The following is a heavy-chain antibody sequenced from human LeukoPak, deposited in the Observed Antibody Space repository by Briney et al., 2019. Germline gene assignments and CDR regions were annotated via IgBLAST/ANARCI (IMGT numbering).Heavy chain of an antibody. CDR2: ISSKGDNI. CDR3: GRVRISAARGYMDV. Sequence: GGSLRLSCAGSGFTFSSYAIHWVRQAPGKGLECVSTISSKGDNIFYANSVKGRFTISRDNSKNTVYLQMGSLRAEDMAVYYCGRVRISAARGYMDVWGKGTTVTVSS. D-gene: IGHD6-13*01. CDR1: GFTFSSYA. J-gene: IGHJ6*04. V-gene: IGHV3-64*01.